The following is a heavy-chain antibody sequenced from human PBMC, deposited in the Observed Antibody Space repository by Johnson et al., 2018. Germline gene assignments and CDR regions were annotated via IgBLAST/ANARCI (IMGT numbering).Heavy chain of an antibody. D-gene: IGHD3-3*01. CDR3: WKEYSFWCGDLAGMDV. Sequence: QVQLVQSGGGLVKPGGSLRLSCAASGFTFSDYYMSWIRQAPGKGMEWISYISNSGSSIYYADPVRGRFTIPRDNAKNSLYLQINSLTAEDTAVYYCWKEYSFWCGDLAGMDVWSQRTPVT. CDR1: GFTFSDYY. CDR2: ISNSGSSI. V-gene: IGHV3-11*01. J-gene: IGHJ6*02.